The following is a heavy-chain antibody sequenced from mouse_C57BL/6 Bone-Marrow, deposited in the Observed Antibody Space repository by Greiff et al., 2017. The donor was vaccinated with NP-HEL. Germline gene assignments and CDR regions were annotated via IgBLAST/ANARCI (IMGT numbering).Heavy chain of an antibody. V-gene: IGHV1-64*01. J-gene: IGHJ1*03. CDR2: IHPNSGST. CDR1: GYTFTSYW. Sequence: QVQLQQPGAELVKPGASVKLSCKASGYTFTSYWMHWAKQRPGQGLEWIGMIHPNSGSTNYNEKFKSKATLTVDKSSSTAYMQLSSLTSEDSAVYYCARFTYPGYWYFDVWGTGTTVTVSS. D-gene: IGHD5-1-1*01. CDR3: ARFTYPGYWYFDV.